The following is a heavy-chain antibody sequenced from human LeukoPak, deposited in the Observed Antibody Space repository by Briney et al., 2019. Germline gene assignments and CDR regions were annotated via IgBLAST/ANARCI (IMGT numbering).Heavy chain of an antibody. V-gene: IGHV3-74*01. CDR1: GFNFRSYW. CDR2: INSDGTGT. Sequence: PGGSLRLSCVASGFNFRSYWMHWVRQAPGEGLVWVSRINSDGTGTYADSVKGRFTISRDNANNTLYLQMNSLRADDTAVYYCTRDTRTCHSSGCWKPSDYWGQGALVTASS. CDR3: TRDTRTCHSSGCWKPSDY. D-gene: IGHD3-22*01. J-gene: IGHJ4*02.